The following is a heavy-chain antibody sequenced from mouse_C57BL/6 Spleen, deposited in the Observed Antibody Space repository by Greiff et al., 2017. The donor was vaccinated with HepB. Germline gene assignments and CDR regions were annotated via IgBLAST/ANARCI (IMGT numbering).Heavy chain of an antibody. V-gene: IGHV2-3*01. CDR2: IWGDGST. J-gene: IGHJ4*01. Sequence: VKLMESGPGLVAPSQSLSITCTVSGFSLTSYGVSWVRQPPGKGLEWLGVIWGDGSTNYHSALISRLSISKDNSKSQVFLKLNSLQTDDTATYYCAIITTVVAKDAMDYWGQGTSVTVSS. D-gene: IGHD1-1*01. CDR3: AIITTVVAKDAMDY. CDR1: GFSLTSYG.